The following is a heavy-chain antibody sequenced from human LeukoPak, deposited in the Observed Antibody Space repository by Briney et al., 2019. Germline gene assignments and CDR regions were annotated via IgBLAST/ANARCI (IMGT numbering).Heavy chain of an antibody. V-gene: IGHV3-48*04. Sequence: GGSLRLSCAASGFTFSPYSMNWVRQAPGKGLEWVAYISSGSSPLYYADSVKGRFTISRDNAKNSLYLQMNSLRAEDTAVYYCARRGDDDFRIFWGQGTLVTVSS. CDR2: ISSGSSPL. J-gene: IGHJ4*02. CDR1: GFTFSPYS. CDR3: ARRGDDDFRIF. D-gene: IGHD2-21*02.